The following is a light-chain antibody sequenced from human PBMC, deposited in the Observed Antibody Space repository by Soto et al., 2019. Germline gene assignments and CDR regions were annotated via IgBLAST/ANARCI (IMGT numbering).Light chain of an antibody. Sequence: ALKQPVSVAGSHRQSITISCTGTSSDVGSYNLVSWYQQHPGKAPKLMIYEVSKRPSGVSNRFSGSKSGNTASLTISGLQAEDEADYYCCSYAGSLYVFGAGTKVTVL. V-gene: IGLV2-23*02. J-gene: IGLJ1*01. CDR3: CSYAGSLYV. CDR2: EVS. CDR1: SSDVGSYNL.